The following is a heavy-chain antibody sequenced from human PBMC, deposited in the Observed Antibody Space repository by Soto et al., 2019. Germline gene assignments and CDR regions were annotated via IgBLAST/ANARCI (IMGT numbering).Heavy chain of an antibody. Sequence: SVKVSCKASGGTFSSYAISWVRQAPGQGLEWMGGIIPIFGTANYAQKFQGRVTITADESTSTAYMELSSLRSEDTAVYYCARDRYKWELQYYFDYWGQGTLVTVSS. CDR1: GGTFSSYA. CDR3: ARDRYKWELQYYFDY. V-gene: IGHV1-69*13. CDR2: IIPIFGTA. J-gene: IGHJ4*02. D-gene: IGHD1-26*01.